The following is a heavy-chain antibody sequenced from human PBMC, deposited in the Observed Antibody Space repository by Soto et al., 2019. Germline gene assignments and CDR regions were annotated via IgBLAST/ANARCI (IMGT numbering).Heavy chain of an antibody. CDR3: AKVTPIDYYDSSGYYPPNFDY. V-gene: IGHV3-23*01. Sequence: GGSLRLSCAASGFTFSSYWMSWVRQAPGKGLEWVSDIRENGSRKYYADSVKGRFTISRDNSKNTLYLQMNSLRAEDTAVYYCAKVTPIDYYDSSGYYPPNFDYWGQGTLVTVSS. CDR1: GFTFSSYW. CDR2: IRENGSRK. J-gene: IGHJ4*02. D-gene: IGHD3-22*01.